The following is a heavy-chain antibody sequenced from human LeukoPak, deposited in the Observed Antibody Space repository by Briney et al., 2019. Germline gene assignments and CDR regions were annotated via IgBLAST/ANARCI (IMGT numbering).Heavy chain of an antibody. CDR1: GFTFSNYA. V-gene: IGHV3-23*01. CDR3: ARALDFWVFDP. J-gene: IGHJ5*02. Sequence: GGSLRLSCAVSGFTFSNYAMSWVRQAPGKGLEWVSVISGSGDSTYYADSVKGRFTISRDNSKNTLCLQMNSLRAEDTAVYYCARALDFWVFDPWGQGTLVTVSS. D-gene: IGHD3/OR15-3a*01. CDR2: ISGSGDST.